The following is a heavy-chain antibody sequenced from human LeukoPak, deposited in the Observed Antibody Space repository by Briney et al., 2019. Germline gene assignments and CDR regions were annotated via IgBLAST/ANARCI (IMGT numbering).Heavy chain of an antibody. CDR2: ISGYNGNT. Sequence: ASVKVSCKASGYTFTSYDINWVRQAPGQGLEWMGWISGYNGNTNFAQKFQGRVITTTDTSTSTVYMELRSLRSDDTAVYYCARTDYGATPDYWGQGTLVTVSS. D-gene: IGHD4/OR15-4a*01. J-gene: IGHJ4*02. CDR1: GYTFTSYD. V-gene: IGHV1-18*01. CDR3: ARTDYGATPDY.